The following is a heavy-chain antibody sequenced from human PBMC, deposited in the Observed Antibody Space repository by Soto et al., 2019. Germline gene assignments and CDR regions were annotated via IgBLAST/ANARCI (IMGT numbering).Heavy chain of an antibody. CDR2: IYHSGST. Sequence: SQALSLTCAVSGGSISSNNWWSWVRQPPGKGLEWIGEIYHSGSTNYNPSLESRVTILVDKSKNKFSLKLSSVTAADTAVYYCACLFSCDGSGYVGFDYWGQGTLVTVSS. D-gene: IGHD3-22*01. V-gene: IGHV4-4*02. CDR1: GGSISSNNW. J-gene: IGHJ4*02. CDR3: ACLFSCDGSGYVGFDY.